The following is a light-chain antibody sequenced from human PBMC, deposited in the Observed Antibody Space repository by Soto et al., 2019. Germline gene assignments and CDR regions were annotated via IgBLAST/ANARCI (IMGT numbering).Light chain of an antibody. Sequence: EIVMTQSPATLSVSPGETATLSCRASQSVSYNLAWYQQKPGQGPRLLIYGAFTRATEIPARSSGSGSGTDFTLTISSLQSEDFAVYYCQQYKNWPPLTFGGGTKVEIK. J-gene: IGKJ4*01. CDR2: GAF. V-gene: IGKV3-15*01. CDR3: QQYKNWPPLT. CDR1: QSVSYN.